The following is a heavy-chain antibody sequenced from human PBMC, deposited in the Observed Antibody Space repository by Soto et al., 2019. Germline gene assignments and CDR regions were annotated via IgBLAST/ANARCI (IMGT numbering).Heavy chain of an antibody. CDR3: ARVGGSRPDY. Sequence: SVKGRFTVSRDNAKNTLYLQMNRLRDDDTAVYYCARVGGSRPDYWGQGTLVTVSS. J-gene: IGHJ4*02. D-gene: IGHD1-26*01. V-gene: IGHV3-48*02.